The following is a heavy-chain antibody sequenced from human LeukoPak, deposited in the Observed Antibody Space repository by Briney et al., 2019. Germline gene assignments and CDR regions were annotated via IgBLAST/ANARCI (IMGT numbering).Heavy chain of an antibody. V-gene: IGHV1-69*06. J-gene: IGHJ6*03. CDR3: ARGPEGYYYYYYMDV. CDR1: GGTFSSYA. Sequence: ASVKVSCKASGGTFSSYAISWVRQAPGQGLEWMGGIIPIFDTANYAQKFQGRVTITADKSTSTAYVELSSLRSEDTAMYYCARGPEGYYYYYYMDVWGKGTTVTVSS. CDR2: IIPIFDTA.